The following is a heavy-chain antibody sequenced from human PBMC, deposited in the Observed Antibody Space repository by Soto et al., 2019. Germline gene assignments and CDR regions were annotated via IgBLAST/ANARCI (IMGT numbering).Heavy chain of an antibody. V-gene: IGHV1-69*01. Sequence: QVQLVQSGAEVKKPGSSVKVSCKASGGTFSSYAISWVRQAAGQGLEWMGGIIPIFGTANYAQKIQGRVTIPAEESTSTSYIELSSTRSEDTAVYYCASRGGYCSGGSCYGYYYYGMDVWGQGTTVTVSS. CDR2: IIPIFGTA. CDR1: GGTFSSYA. J-gene: IGHJ6*02. CDR3: ASRGGYCSGGSCYGYYYYGMDV. D-gene: IGHD2-15*01.